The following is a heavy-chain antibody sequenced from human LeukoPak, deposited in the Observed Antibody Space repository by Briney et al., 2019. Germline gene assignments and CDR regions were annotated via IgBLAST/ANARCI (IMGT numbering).Heavy chain of an antibody. CDR2: IYYSGST. Sequence: PSETLSLTCTVSGGSISSYYWSWIRQPPGKGQEWIGYIYYSGSTNYNPSLKSRVTISVDTSKKQFSLKLSSVTAADSGLYSWATGGGSSRYRYYYYGMDVWGQGTTVTVSS. V-gene: IGHV4-59*01. CDR3: ATGGGSSRYRYYYYGMDV. CDR1: GGSISSYY. D-gene: IGHD6-13*01. J-gene: IGHJ6*01.